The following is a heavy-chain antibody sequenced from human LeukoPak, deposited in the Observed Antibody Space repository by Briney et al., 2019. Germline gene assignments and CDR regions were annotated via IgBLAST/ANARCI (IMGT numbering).Heavy chain of an antibody. CDR1: GFTFSSYA. V-gene: IGHV3-21*01. Sequence: GGSLRLSCAASGFTFSSYAMSWVRQAPGKGLEWVSSISSSSSYIYYADSVKGRFTISRDNAKNSLYLQMNSLRAEDTAVYYCARDRPAVAGTYGMDVWGQGTTVTVSS. CDR2: ISSSSSYI. D-gene: IGHD6-19*01. CDR3: ARDRPAVAGTYGMDV. J-gene: IGHJ6*02.